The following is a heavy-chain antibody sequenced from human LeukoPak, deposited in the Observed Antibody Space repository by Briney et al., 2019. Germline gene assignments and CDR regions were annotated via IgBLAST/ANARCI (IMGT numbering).Heavy chain of an antibody. CDR1: GFTFSDYY. V-gene: IGHV3-11*01. CDR2: ISSSGSTI. CDR3: ATVEVGAEHFQH. D-gene: IGHD1-26*01. Sequence: GGSLRLSCAASGFTFSDYYMSWIRQAPGKGLEGVSYISSSGSTIYYADSVKGRFTISRDNAKNSLYLQMNSLRAEDTAVYYCATVEVGAEHFQHWGQGTLVTVSS. J-gene: IGHJ1*01.